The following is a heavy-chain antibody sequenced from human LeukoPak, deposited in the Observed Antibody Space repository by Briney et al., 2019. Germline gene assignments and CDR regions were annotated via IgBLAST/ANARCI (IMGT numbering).Heavy chain of an antibody. D-gene: IGHD3-9*01. CDR3: ARDRDYDILTGPKYYFDY. J-gene: IGHJ4*02. V-gene: IGHV1-69*01. CDR2: IIPIFGTA. CDR1: GGTFSSYA. Sequence: SVKVSCKASGGTFSSYAISWVRQAPGQGLEWMGGIIPIFGTANYAQKFQGRVTITADESTSTAYMELSSLRSEDTAVYYCARDRDYDILTGPKYYFDYWGQGTLVTVSS.